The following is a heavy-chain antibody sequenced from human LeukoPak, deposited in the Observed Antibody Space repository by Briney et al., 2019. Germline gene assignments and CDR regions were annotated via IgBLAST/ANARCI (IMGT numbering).Heavy chain of an antibody. J-gene: IGHJ4*02. CDR3: AKDLFPAVAGTADY. D-gene: IGHD6-19*01. Sequence: GGSLRLSCAASGFTFSSYAMSWVRQAPGKGLEWVSATSGSGGRTYYADSVKGRFTISRDNSKNTLYLQMNSLRAEDTVVYYCAKDLFPAVAGTADYWGQGTLVTVSS. CDR1: GFTFSSYA. V-gene: IGHV3-23*01. CDR2: TSGSGGRT.